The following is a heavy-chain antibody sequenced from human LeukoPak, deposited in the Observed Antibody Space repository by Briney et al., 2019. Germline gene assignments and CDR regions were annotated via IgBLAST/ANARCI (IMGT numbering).Heavy chain of an antibody. D-gene: IGHD3-10*01. J-gene: IGHJ4*02. CDR3: ARAGSHYYGSGSGFYFDY. V-gene: IGHV3-23*01. CDR2: ISGSGGST. CDR1: GFTFSSYA. Sequence: GGSLRLSCAASGFTFSSYAMSWVRQAPGKGLEWVSAISGSGGSTYYADSVKGRFTISRDNSKNSLYLQMNSLRDEHTAVYYCARAGSHYYGSGSGFYFDYWGQGTLVTVSS.